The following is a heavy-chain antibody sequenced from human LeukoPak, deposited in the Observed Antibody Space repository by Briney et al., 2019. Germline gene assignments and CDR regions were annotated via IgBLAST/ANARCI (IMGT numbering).Heavy chain of an antibody. V-gene: IGHV4-59*12. CDR2: VVYSGNI. J-gene: IGHJ4*02. Sequence: TSSETLSLTCTVSGGSISAYYWSWIRQPPGKGLEWIGYVVYSGNINYNPSLKSRVTILVDTSKNQFSLKLSSVTAADTAVYYCAKDGTRPYYGSGSYYNYFENWGQGTLVTVSS. CDR1: GGSISAYY. CDR3: AKDGTRPYYGSGSYYNYFEN. D-gene: IGHD3-10*01.